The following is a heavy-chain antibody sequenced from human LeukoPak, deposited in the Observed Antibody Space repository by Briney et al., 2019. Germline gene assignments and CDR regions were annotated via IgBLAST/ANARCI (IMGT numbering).Heavy chain of an antibody. CDR1: GFTVSSNY. Sequence: PWGSLRLSCAASGFTVSSNYMSWVRQAPGKGLEWVSVIYTDGSTYYADSVKGRFTISRDNSKNTLYLQMNSLRAEDTAVYYCAGPTCLRGGYCSTNFWGQGTLVTGSS. D-gene: IGHD2-2*01. CDR3: AGPTCLRGGYCSTNF. V-gene: IGHV3-53*01. CDR2: IYTDGST. J-gene: IGHJ4*02.